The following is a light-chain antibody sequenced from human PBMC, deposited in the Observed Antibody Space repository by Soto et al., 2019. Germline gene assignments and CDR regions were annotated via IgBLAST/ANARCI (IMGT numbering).Light chain of an antibody. V-gene: IGKV3-15*01. J-gene: IGKJ3*01. CDR2: SAS. Sequence: EIVMTQSPATLSVSPGEGATLSCRASQSVTNNLAWYQQKPGQSPRLLIYSASTRATGIPARFSGSVSGTEFTLTISSMQSEDFAVYYCQQYDSWPKTFGPGTKVDIK. CDR1: QSVTNN. CDR3: QQYDSWPKT.